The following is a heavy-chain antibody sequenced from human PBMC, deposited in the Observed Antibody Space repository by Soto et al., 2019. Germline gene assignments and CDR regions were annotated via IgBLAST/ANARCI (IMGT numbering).Heavy chain of an antibody. CDR1: GFTFSNAW. Sequence: GGSLRLSCAASGFTFSNAWMNWVRQAPGKGLEWLGRIKSRTDGGTTDYAAPVKGRFTISRDDSKNTVFLQMSSLKTEDTAVYYCARDRYPFDDWGQGTLVTVSS. V-gene: IGHV3-15*07. J-gene: IGHJ4*02. CDR3: ARDRYPFDD. CDR2: IKSRTDGGTT. D-gene: IGHD1-26*01.